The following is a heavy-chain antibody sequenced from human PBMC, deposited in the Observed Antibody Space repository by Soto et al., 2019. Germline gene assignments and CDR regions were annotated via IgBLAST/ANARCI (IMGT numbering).Heavy chain of an antibody. CDR1: GFSFRNAW. CDR3: TPDQFLVAGGPDAFAI. Sequence: GWSPRLACAACGFSFRNAWMICVRQAPGKGLEWVDRIKSKTDGGTTDYAAPVKGRFTISRDESKNTLYLQMNSLRTEDTAVYYCTPDQFLVAGGPDAFAIWGQGTMVPV. CDR2: IKSKTDGGTT. J-gene: IGHJ3*02. D-gene: IGHD6-19*01. V-gene: IGHV3-15*01.